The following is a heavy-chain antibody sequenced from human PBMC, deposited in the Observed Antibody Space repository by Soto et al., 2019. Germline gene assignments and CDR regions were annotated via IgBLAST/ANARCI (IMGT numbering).Heavy chain of an antibody. J-gene: IGHJ5*02. Sequence: QVQLVQSGAEVKKPGASVKVSCKASGYTFTSYGINWVRQAPGQGLEWMGWISAYNGNTNYAQKLQGRVTMTTDTSTSTAYMELRSLRSDDTAVYYCASTDIVSPMNENWFDPWGQGTLVTVSS. V-gene: IGHV1-18*01. CDR1: GYTFTSYG. D-gene: IGHD2-15*01. CDR2: ISAYNGNT. CDR3: ASTDIVSPMNENWFDP.